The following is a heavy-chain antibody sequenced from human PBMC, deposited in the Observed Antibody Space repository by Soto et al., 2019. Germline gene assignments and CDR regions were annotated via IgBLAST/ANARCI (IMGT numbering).Heavy chain of an antibody. CDR1: GGSISSGGYS. V-gene: IGHV4-30-2*01. J-gene: IGHJ5*02. CDR3: AREYQPTNWFDP. D-gene: IGHD2-2*01. CDR2: IYHSGST. Sequence: PSETLSLTCAVSGGSISSGGYSWSWIRQPPGKGLEWIGYIYHSGSTYYNPSLKSRVTISVDRSKNQFSLKLSSVTAADTAVYYCAREYQPTNWFDPWGQGTLVTVSS.